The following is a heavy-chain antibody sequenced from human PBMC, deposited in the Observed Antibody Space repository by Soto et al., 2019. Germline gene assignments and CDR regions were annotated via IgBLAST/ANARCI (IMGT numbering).Heavy chain of an antibody. V-gene: IGHV3-21*01. CDR1: GFTFSSYS. J-gene: IGHJ5*02. CDR2: ISSSSSYI. Sequence: GGSLRLSCAASGFTFSSYSMNWVRQAPGKGLEWVSSISSSSSYIYYADSVKGRFTISRDNAKNSLYLQMNSLRAEDTAVYYCARDSSGPARITIFGTAAYNWFDPWGQGTLVTVSS. CDR3: ARDSSGPARITIFGTAAYNWFDP. D-gene: IGHD3-3*01.